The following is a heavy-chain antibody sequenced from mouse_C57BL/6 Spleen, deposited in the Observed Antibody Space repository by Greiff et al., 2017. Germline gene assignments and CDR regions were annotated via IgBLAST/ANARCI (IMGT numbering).Heavy chain of an antibody. CDR2: IYPGSGST. D-gene: IGHD2-3*01. CDR1: GYTFTSYW. V-gene: IGHV1-55*01. CDR3: ARGDGYYVRFAY. J-gene: IGHJ3*01. Sequence: VNVVESGAELVKPGASVKMSCKASGYTFTSYWITWVKQRPGQGLEWIGDIYPGSGSTNYNEKFKSKATLTVDTSSSTAYMQLSSLTSEDSAVYYCARGDGYYVRFAYWGQGTLVTVSA.